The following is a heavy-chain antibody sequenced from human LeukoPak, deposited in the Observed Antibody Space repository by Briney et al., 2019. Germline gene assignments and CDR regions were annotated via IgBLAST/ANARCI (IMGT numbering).Heavy chain of an antibody. V-gene: IGHV3-33*06. Sequence: PGGSLRHSCAASGFTFNNYGMYWVRQAPGKGLEWVAVIWHDGSAEFYADSVKGRFTISRDDSKNTLYLQMNNLRADDTALYYCAKDNRGGWSGYFDQWGQGTLVTVSS. D-gene: IGHD3-10*01. CDR1: GFTFNNYG. J-gene: IGHJ4*02. CDR2: IWHDGSAE. CDR3: AKDNRGGWSGYFDQ.